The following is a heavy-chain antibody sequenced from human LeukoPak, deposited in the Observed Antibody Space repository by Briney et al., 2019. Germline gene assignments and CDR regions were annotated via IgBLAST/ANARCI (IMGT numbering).Heavy chain of an antibody. Sequence: SETLSLTCTVSGYSISSGYYWGWTRQPPGKGLEWIGSIYHSGSTYYNPSLKSRVTISVDTSKNQFSLKLSSVTAADTAVYYCARGVVPAANDAFDIWGQATMVTVSS. CDR2: IYHSGST. V-gene: IGHV4-38-2*02. CDR1: GYSISSGYY. D-gene: IGHD2-2*01. J-gene: IGHJ3*02. CDR3: ARGVVPAANDAFDI.